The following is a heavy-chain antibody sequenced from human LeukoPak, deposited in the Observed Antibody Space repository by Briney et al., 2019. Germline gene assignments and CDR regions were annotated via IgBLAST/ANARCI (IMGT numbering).Heavy chain of an antibody. CDR3: AKDDVEMATIEMYYFDY. V-gene: IGHV3-30*18. CDR2: ISYDGSNK. J-gene: IGHJ4*02. D-gene: IGHD5-24*01. Sequence: GGSLRLSCAASGFTFSSYAMSWVRQAPGKGLEWVAVISYDGSNKYYADSVKGRFTISRDNSKNTLYLQMNSLRAEDTAVYYCAKDDVEMATIEMYYFDYWGQGTLVTVSS. CDR1: GFTFSSYA.